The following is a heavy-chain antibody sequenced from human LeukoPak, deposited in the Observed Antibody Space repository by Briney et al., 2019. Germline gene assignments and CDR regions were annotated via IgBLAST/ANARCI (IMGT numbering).Heavy chain of an antibody. CDR2: IIPIFGTA. Sequence: SVKASCKASGYTFTSYGISWVRQAPGQGLEWMGGIIPIFGTANYAQKFQGRVTITADESTSTAYMELSSLRSEDTAVYYCARIVYDCSSTSCPFDYWGQGTLVTVSS. D-gene: IGHD2-2*01. V-gene: IGHV1-69*13. CDR1: GYTFTSYG. CDR3: ARIVYDCSSTSCPFDY. J-gene: IGHJ4*02.